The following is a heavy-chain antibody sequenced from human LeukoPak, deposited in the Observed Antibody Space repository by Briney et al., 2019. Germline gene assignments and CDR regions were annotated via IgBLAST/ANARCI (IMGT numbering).Heavy chain of an antibody. V-gene: IGHV3-21*01. Sequence: GGSLRLSCAASGFTFSSYSMNWVRQAPGKGLEWVSSISSSSSYIYYADSVKGRFTISRDNAKNSLYLQMNSLRAEDTAVYYCARETYYYGSGSYTHFDYWGQGTLVTVPS. CDR1: GFTFSSYS. J-gene: IGHJ4*02. CDR2: ISSSSSYI. CDR3: ARETYYYGSGSYTHFDY. D-gene: IGHD3-10*01.